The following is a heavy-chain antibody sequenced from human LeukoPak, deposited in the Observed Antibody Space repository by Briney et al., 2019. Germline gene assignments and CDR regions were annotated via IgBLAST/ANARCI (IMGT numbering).Heavy chain of an antibody. Sequence: GGSLRLSCAASGFTFSSYYMTWVRQAPGQGLEWVANIRQDGSAEFYADSVKGRFTISRDNAKNSLYLQMNSLRAEDTAVYYCARHRYSYGSALDYWGQGTLVTVSS. CDR2: IRQDGSAE. CDR1: GFTFSSYY. J-gene: IGHJ4*02. CDR3: ARHRYSYGSALDY. V-gene: IGHV3-7*01. D-gene: IGHD5-18*01.